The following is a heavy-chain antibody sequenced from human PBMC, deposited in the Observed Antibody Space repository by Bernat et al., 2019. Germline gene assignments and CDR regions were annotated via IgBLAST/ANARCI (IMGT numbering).Heavy chain of an antibody. Sequence: QVQLVQSGAEVKKPEASVKVSCKASGYTFIGYYMHWVRQAPGQGLEWMGWINPNSGGTNYAQKFQGWVTMTRDTSISTAYMELSRLRSDDMAVYYCARGYCSSTSCYPYGMDVWGQGTTVTVSS. CDR2: INPNSGGT. CDR3: ARGYCSSTSCYPYGMDV. J-gene: IGHJ6*02. CDR1: GYTFIGYY. V-gene: IGHV1-2*04. D-gene: IGHD2-2*01.